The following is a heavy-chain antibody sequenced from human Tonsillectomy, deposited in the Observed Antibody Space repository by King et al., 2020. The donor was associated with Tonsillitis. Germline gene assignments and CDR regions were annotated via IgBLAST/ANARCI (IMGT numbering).Heavy chain of an antibody. D-gene: IGHD6-19*01. CDR2: ISGYNDDT. CDR1: GYTFTSYG. Sequence: QLVQSGAEVKKPGASVKVSCKTSGYTFTSYGISWVRQAPGQGLEWMGRISGYNDDTIYAQKFKDRLTMTTDTSTSTAYMELRSLRSDDTAVYYCAKVGQWLVGYNWFDPWGQGTLVTVSS. V-gene: IGHV1-18*01. CDR3: AKVGQWLVGYNWFDP. J-gene: IGHJ5*02.